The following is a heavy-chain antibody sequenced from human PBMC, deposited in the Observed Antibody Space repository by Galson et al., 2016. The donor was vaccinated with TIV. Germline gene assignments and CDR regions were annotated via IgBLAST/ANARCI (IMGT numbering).Heavy chain of an antibody. Sequence: SLRLSCAASRFTFNNFWMTWVRQAPGKGLEWVANIKQDGSDTYYVESLKGRFTISRDNAKSSLFLQMNGLRAEDTAVYYCARGQFAIGWYPDRFDCWGQGILVTVSS. V-gene: IGHV3-7*04. CDR2: IKQDGSDT. CDR3: ARGQFAIGWYPDRFDC. D-gene: IGHD6-19*01. J-gene: IGHJ4*02. CDR1: RFTFNNFW.